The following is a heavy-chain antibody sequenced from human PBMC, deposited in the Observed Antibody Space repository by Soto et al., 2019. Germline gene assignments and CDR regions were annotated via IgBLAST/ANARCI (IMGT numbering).Heavy chain of an antibody. CDR1: GYTFNDFA. CDR3: GGAIYGAFDY. CDR2: INPSGGST. D-gene: IGHD4-17*01. Sequence: ASVKVSCKTSGYTFNDFAMHWVRQAPGQGLEWMGIINPSGGSTSYAQKFQGRVTMTRDTSTSTVYMELSSLRSEDTAVYYCGGAIYGAFDYWGRGTLVTVSS. J-gene: IGHJ4*02. V-gene: IGHV1-46*03.